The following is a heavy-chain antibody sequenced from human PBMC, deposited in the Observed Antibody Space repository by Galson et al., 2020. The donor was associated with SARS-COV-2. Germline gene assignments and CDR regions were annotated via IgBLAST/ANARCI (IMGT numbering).Heavy chain of an antibody. Sequence: ASVKVSCKSSGGSFATHAINWVRQAPGQGLEWMGRVVPLFGTPDYAPSFQGRVTMSADKSTTTAFMELSSVRSDDTAVYYCARDGIESRYVDTSRPGWFDSWGQGTLVTGSA. D-gene: IGHD3-9*01. CDR2: VVPLFGTP. V-gene: IGHV1-69*06. CDR1: GGSFATHA. J-gene: IGHJ5*01. CDR3: ARDGIESRYVDTSRPGWFDS.